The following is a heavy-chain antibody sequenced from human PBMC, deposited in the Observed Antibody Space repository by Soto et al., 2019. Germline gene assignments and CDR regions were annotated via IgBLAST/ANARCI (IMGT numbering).Heavy chain of an antibody. CDR2: IYYSGST. D-gene: IGHD3-10*01. V-gene: IGHV4-31*03. Sequence: QVQLQESGPGLVKPSQTLSLTCTVSGGSISSGGYYWSWIRQHPGRGLEWIGYIYYSGSTYYNPSPXRXXTTSVETSTYQSSLELSSVTAADTAVYYCARSVTPWGQGTLVTVSS. CDR3: ARSVTP. J-gene: IGHJ5*02. CDR1: GGSISSGGYY.